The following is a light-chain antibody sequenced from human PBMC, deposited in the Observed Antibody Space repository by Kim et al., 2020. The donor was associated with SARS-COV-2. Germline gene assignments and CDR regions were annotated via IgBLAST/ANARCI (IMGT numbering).Light chain of an antibody. CDR2: AAS. J-gene: IGKJ5*01. V-gene: IGKV1D-16*01. CDR1: QDVSSW. Sequence: DIQMTQSPSSLSASLGDRVTITCRGSQDVSSWVAWFQQRPGKAPQCLIYAASTLQSGVPSRFSGSGSGTHFTLTISTLHPEDFATYYCQQYGDYPITFGQGTRLEIK. CDR3: QQYGDYPIT.